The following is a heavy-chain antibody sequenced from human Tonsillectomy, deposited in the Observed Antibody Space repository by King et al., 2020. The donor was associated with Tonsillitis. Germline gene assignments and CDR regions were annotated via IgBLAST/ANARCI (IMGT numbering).Heavy chain of an antibody. CDR3: VGEKRIVGLQVWLTSYYFDY. V-gene: IGHV3-7*01. CDR1: EFTFGGYW. CDR2: IKQDASEK. D-gene: IGHD5-18*01. Sequence: VQLVGSGGGLVQPGGSLRLSCAASEFTFGGYWMSWVRQAPGKGLEWVANIKQDASEKYYVDSVKGRFTISRDNAKNSLYLEMNSLRAEDSAVYYCVGEKRIVGLQVWLTSYYFDYWGQGTLVTVSS. J-gene: IGHJ4*02.